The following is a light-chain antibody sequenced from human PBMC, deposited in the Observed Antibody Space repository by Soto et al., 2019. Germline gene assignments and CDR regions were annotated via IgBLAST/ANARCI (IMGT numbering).Light chain of an antibody. V-gene: IGLV2-14*01. CDR3: AAWDDSLNEYV. CDR1: NSDIGGYNS. CDR2: GVT. Sequence: QSALTQPASVSGSPGQSITISCTGSNSDIGGYNSVSWYQQHPGKAPKLLIFGVTNRPSGVSDRFSGSKSGNTASLAISGLQPEDEADYCCAAWDDSLNEYVFGDGTKLTVL. J-gene: IGLJ1*01.